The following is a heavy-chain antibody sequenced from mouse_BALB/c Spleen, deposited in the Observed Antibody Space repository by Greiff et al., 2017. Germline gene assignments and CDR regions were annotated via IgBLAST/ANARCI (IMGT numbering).Heavy chain of an antibody. Sequence: EVKLMESGGGLVKPGGSLKLSCAAPGFTFSSYAMSWVRQSPEKRLEWVAEISSGGSYTYYPDTVTGRFTISRDNAKNTLYLEMSSLRSEDTAMYYCAREGSTMITTGPAWFAYWGQGTLVTVSA. CDR1: GFTFSSYA. J-gene: IGHJ3*01. D-gene: IGHD2-4*01. CDR3: AREGSTMITTGPAWFAY. V-gene: IGHV5-9-4*01. CDR2: ISSGGSYT.